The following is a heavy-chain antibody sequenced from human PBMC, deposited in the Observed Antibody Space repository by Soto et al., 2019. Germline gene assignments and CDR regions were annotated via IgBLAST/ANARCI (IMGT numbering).Heavy chain of an antibody. CDR2: ISAYNGNT. D-gene: IGHD3-16*02. CDR1: GYTFTSYG. Sequence: ASVKVSCKASGYTFTSYGISWVRQAPGQGLEWMGWISAYNGNTNYAQKLQGRVTMTTDTSTSTAYMELRSLISDDTAVYYCARVLDDYVWGSYRIDYWGQGTLVTVSS. V-gene: IGHV1-18*04. CDR3: ARVLDDYVWGSYRIDY. J-gene: IGHJ4*02.